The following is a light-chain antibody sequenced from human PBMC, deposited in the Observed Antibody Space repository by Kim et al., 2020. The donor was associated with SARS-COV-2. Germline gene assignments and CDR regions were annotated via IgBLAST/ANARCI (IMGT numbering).Light chain of an antibody. CDR2: SNN. J-gene: IGLJ3*02. CDR1: SSNIGSNN. Sequence: ELTQPPSASGTPGQRVTISCSGSSSNIGSNNVVWYQQLPGAAPNLLIYSNNQRPSGIPDRFSGSRSGTSATLAISGLQSGDEADYYCAVWDDSLKQGVFGGGTQLTVL. V-gene: IGLV1-44*01. CDR3: AVWDDSLKQGV.